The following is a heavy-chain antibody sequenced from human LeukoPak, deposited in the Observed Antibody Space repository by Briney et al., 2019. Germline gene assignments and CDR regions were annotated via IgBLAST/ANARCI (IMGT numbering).Heavy chain of an antibody. CDR1: GGSVSSGSYS. CDR2: IYYSGST. D-gene: IGHD4-17*01. V-gene: IGHV4-61*01. Sequence: SETLSLPCTVSGGSVSSGSYSWSWIRQPPGKGLEWIGYIYYSGSTNYNPSLKSRVTISVDTSKNQFSLKLSSVTAADTAVYYCASIYGDYPYYFDYWGQGTLVTVSS. J-gene: IGHJ4*02. CDR3: ASIYGDYPYYFDY.